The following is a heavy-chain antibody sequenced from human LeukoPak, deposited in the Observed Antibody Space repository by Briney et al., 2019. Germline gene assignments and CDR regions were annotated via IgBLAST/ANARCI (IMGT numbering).Heavy chain of an antibody. CDR3: ATDHSMANTAWWFDP. CDR2: INPSGIGT. Sequence: GSSVKVSCKASVYTINNNYMFWLRQDPGQGLEGMGVINPSGIGTGYAQKFQGRIMMSRDTSTSTDYMVLSSVRSDDTAFYYCATDHSMANTAWWFDPWGQGTLVTVSS. J-gene: IGHJ5*02. CDR1: VYTINNNY. D-gene: IGHD5-24*01. V-gene: IGHV1-46*02.